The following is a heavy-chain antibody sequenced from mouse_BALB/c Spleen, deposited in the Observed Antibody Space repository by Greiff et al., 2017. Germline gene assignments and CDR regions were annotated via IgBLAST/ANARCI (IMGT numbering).Heavy chain of an antibody. CDR1: GYTFTSYW. CDR3: TRKEVRRRGFDY. D-gene: IGHD2-14*01. CDR2: IYPGNSDT. V-gene: IGHV1-5*01. J-gene: IGHJ2*01. Sequence: EVQLQQSGTVLARPGASVKMSCKASGYTFTSYWMHWVKQRLGQGLEWIGAIYPGNSDTSYNQKFKGKAKLTAVTSTSTAYMELSSLTNEDSAVYYCTRKEVRRRGFDYWGQGTTLTVSS.